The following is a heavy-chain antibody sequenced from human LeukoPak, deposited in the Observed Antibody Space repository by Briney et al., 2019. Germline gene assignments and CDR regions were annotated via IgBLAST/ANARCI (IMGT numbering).Heavy chain of an antibody. V-gene: IGHV4-38-2*02. J-gene: IGHJ5*02. CDR3: TRLSHVAGAPKVSWFDP. CDR2: IYHSGTS. Sequence: SETLSLTCTVSAYSISDGFVWGWIRQAPGKGLEWIGSIYHSGTSYYNPSLKSRISMSVDTSKNQFSLNLSSVTAADTAVYYCTRLSHVAGAPKVSWFDPWGQGILVTVSS. D-gene: IGHD1-26*01. CDR1: AYSISDGFV.